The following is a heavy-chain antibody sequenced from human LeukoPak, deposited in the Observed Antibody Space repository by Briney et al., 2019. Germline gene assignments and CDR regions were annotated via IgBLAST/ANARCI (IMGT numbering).Heavy chain of an antibody. CDR2: ISYDAKSN. V-gene: IGHV3-30*03. CDR1: GFTFSSYG. Sequence: GGSLRLSCAASGFTFSSYGMHWVRLVPGKGLEWVAVISYDAKSNYHVDSVKGRFTISRDNSKNTLYLQMNSLRAEDTAVYYCTTDDSSGYPPYYYYYMDVWGKGTTVTVSS. D-gene: IGHD3-22*01. J-gene: IGHJ6*03. CDR3: TTDDSSGYPPYYYYYMDV.